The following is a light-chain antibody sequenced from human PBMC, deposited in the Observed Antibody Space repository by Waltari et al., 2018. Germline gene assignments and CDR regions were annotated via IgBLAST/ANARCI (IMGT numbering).Light chain of an antibody. J-gene: IGKJ1*01. V-gene: IGKV2-30*02. Sequence: DDVLPKYPRILNVTLGQTVSTCCRTPQSLVHSDGDTYLHWFQQRPGQSPRRLIKKVSERYPGVPDRFSGSGSGTDFTLEISTVEAEDVGVYYCMLSTHWPPWTFGQGTKVEIK. CDR3: MLSTHWPPWT. CDR1: QSLVHSDGDTY. CDR2: KVS.